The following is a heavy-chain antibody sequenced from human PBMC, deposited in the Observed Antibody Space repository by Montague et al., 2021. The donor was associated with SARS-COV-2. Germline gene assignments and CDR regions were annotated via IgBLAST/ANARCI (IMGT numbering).Heavy chain of an antibody. V-gene: IGHV6-1*01. Sequence: CPISGDSVSSNSAAWNWIWQSPSRGLEWLGRTYFRSKWYSEYAFXVKGRITINADTSTNQFSLQVNSVTPEDTAIYYCTRSWGWKEPHYYFDHWGQGTLVIVSS. J-gene: IGHJ4*02. CDR1: GDSVSSNSAA. CDR2: TYFRSKWYS. D-gene: IGHD1-14*01. CDR3: TRSWGWKEPHYYFDH.